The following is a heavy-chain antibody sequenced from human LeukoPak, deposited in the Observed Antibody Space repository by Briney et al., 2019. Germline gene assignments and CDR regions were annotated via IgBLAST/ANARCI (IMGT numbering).Heavy chain of an antibody. V-gene: IGHV3-30*18. J-gene: IGHJ4*02. Sequence: PGGSLRLSCVGSGFTFSSYGMHWVRQVPGKGLEWVAVIYYDETNTHYVDSVKGRFTISRDNPKNTLYLQMNSLRPDDTAVYYCAKGESGRMIWGMIAGGTLDCWGQGTLVTVSS. D-gene: IGHD3/OR15-3a*01. CDR1: GFTFSSYG. CDR3: AKGESGRMIWGMIAGGTLDC. CDR2: IYYDETNT.